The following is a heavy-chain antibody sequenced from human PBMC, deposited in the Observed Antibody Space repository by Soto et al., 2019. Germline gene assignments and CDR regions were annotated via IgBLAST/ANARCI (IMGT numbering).Heavy chain of an antibody. D-gene: IGHD2-8*01. CDR3: AAEREAVYVNYYGMDV. CDR2: IVVGSGNT. V-gene: IGHV1-58*01. Sequence: SVKVSCKASGFTFTSSAVQWVRQARGQRLEWIGWIVVGSGNTDYAQKFQERVTITRDMSTSTAYMELSSLRSEDTAVYYCAAEREAVYVNYYGMDVWGQGTTVTVSS. J-gene: IGHJ6*02. CDR1: GFTFTSSA.